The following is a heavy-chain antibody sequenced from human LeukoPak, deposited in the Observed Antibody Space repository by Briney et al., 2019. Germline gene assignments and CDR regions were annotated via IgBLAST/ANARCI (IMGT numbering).Heavy chain of an antibody. CDR2: IRYDGSNK. D-gene: IGHD6-13*01. J-gene: IGHJ4*02. V-gene: IGHV3-30*02. Sequence: GGSLRLSCAASGFTFSSYGMHWVRQAPGKGLEWVAFIRYDGSNKYYADSVKGRFTISRDNSKNTLYLQMNSLRAEDTAVYYCARTGAIAAALYYFDYWGQGTLVTVSS. CDR1: GFTFSSYG. CDR3: ARTGAIAAALYYFDY.